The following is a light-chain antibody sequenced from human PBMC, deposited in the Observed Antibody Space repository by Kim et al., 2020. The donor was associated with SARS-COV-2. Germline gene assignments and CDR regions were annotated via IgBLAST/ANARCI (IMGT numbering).Light chain of an antibody. CDR2: GNN. CDR1: SSTIGAGYD. Sequence: QRVHISCTGSSSTIGAGYDVHWYQQLPGTAPKLLISGNNNRPSGVPDRFSGSKSGTSASLAITGLQAEDEADYYCQSYDSSLRGSVFGGGTQLTVL. J-gene: IGLJ3*02. V-gene: IGLV1-40*01. CDR3: QSYDSSLRGSV.